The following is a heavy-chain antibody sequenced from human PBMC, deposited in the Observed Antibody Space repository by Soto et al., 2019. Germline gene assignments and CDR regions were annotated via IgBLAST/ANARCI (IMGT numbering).Heavy chain of an antibody. V-gene: IGHV3-33*01. CDR3: ARDTYSSSWYYYYYGMDV. CDR1: GFTFSSYG. J-gene: IGHJ6*02. Sequence: PGGSLRLSCAASGFTFSSYGMHWVRQAPGKGLEWVAVIWYDGSNKYYADSVKGRFTISRDNSKNTLYLQMNSLRAEDTAVYYFARDTYSSSWYYYYYGMDVWGQGTKVTVSS. D-gene: IGHD6-13*01. CDR2: IWYDGSNK.